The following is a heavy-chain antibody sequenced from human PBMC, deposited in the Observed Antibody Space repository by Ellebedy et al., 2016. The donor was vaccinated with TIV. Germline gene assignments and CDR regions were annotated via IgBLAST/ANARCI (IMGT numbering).Heavy chain of an antibody. V-gene: IGHV4-59*08. CDR3: ARFVKGGSYP. Sequence: MPSETLSLTCTVSGASISSYYWSWIRQPPGKGLEWIGYIYYSGNMNYNPSLKSRVTISVDTSKNQFSLNLRSVTAVETAVYYCARFVKGGSYPWGQGTLVTVSS. J-gene: IGHJ5*02. CDR1: GASISSYY. D-gene: IGHD1-26*01. CDR2: IYYSGNM.